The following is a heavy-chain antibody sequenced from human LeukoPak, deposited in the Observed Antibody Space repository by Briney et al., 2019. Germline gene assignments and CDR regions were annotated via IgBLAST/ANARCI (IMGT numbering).Heavy chain of an antibody. CDR3: AREIITFGGVIALDY. CDR2: IWYDGSNK. V-gene: IGHV3-33*01. CDR1: GFTFSSYG. D-gene: IGHD3-16*02. J-gene: IGHJ4*02. Sequence: GRSLRLSCAASGFTFSSYGTHWVRQAPGKGLEWVAVIWYDGSNKYYADSVKGRFTISRDNSKNTLYLQMNSLRAEDTAVYYCAREIITFGGVIALDYWGQGTLVTVSS.